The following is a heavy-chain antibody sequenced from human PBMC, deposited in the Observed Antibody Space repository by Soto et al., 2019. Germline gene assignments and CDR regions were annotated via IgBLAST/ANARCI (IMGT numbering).Heavy chain of an antibody. Sequence: PGGSLRLSCAASGFTFSSYGMHWVRQAPGKGLEWVAVISYDGSNKYYADSVKGRFTISRDNAKNSLYLQMNSLRAEDTAVYYCARDLRYYYGSGVMDVWGQGTTVTVSS. V-gene: IGHV3-30*03. CDR2: ISYDGSNK. J-gene: IGHJ6*02. CDR3: ARDLRYYYGSGVMDV. CDR1: GFTFSSYG. D-gene: IGHD3-10*01.